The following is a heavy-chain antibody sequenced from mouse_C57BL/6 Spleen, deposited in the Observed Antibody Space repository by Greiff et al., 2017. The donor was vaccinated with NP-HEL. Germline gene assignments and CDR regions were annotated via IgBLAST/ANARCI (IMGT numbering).Heavy chain of an antibody. J-gene: IGHJ4*01. Sequence: EVQLQQSGPELVKPGASVKMSCKASGYTFTDYNMNWVKQSHGTSLEWIGYINPNNGGTSYNQKFKGTSTLTVNKSSSTAYMELRSLTSEESAVYYCARSLDGYAGDYAMDYWGQGTSVTVSS. CDR3: ARSLDGYAGDYAMDY. D-gene: IGHD2-2*01. CDR2: INPNNGGT. CDR1: GYTFTDYN. V-gene: IGHV1-22*01.